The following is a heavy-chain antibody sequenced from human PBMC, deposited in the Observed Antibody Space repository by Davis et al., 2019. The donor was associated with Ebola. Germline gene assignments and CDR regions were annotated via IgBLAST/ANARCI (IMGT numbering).Heavy chain of an antibody. D-gene: IGHD2/OR15-2a*01. CDR1: GFTFSSYW. J-gene: IGHJ4*02. CDR3: AKDSDIVILGY. Sequence: PGGSLRLSCAASGFTFSSYWMSWVRQAPGKGLEWVSVIYSGGSTYYADSVKGRFTISRDNAKNSLYLQMNSLRAEDTAVYYCAKDSDIVILGYWGQGTLVTVSS. V-gene: IGHV3-66*01. CDR2: IYSGGST.